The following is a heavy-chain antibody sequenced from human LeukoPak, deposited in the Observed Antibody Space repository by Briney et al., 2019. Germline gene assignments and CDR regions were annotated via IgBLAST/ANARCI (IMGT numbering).Heavy chain of an antibody. CDR1: GFTVSSNY. Sequence: GGSLRLSCAASGFTVSSNYMSWVRQAPGKGLEWVSVIYSGGSTYYADSVKGRITISRDNSKNTPYLQMNSLRAEDTAVYYCARDRYSSSWYFWFDPWGQGTLVTVSS. J-gene: IGHJ5*02. D-gene: IGHD6-13*01. CDR3: ARDRYSSSWYFWFDP. CDR2: IYSGGST. V-gene: IGHV3-66*01.